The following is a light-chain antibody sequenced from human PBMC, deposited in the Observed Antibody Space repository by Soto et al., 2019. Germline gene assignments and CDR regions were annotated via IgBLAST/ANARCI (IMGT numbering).Light chain of an antibody. CDR3: QQRSNRPL. V-gene: IGKV3-11*01. CDR2: DAS. Sequence: EIVLTQSPATLSLSPGERATLSCRASQSVSSYLAWYQQKPGQAPRLLIYDASNRATGIPARFSGSGSGTDFTLTISSLGPEDFAVYYCQQRSNRPLFGGGTKLDIK. CDR1: QSVSSY. J-gene: IGKJ4*01.